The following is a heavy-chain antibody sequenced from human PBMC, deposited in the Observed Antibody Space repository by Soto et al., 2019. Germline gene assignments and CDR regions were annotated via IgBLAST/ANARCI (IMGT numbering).Heavy chain of an antibody. CDR2: ISSSGNTI. D-gene: IGHD3-3*01. CDR1: GFTFSDYY. J-gene: IGHJ5*02. Sequence: SGGSLRLSCAASGFTFSDYYMSWIRQAPGKGLEWVSYISSSGNTIYYADSVKGRFTISRDNAKNSLYLQMNSLRAEDTAVYYCARDRKYYDFWSGYYSGQPAFDHWGQGTLVTVSS. V-gene: IGHV3-11*04. CDR3: ARDRKYYDFWSGYYSGQPAFDH.